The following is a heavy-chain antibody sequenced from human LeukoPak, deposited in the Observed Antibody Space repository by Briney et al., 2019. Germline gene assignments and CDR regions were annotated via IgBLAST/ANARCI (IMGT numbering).Heavy chain of an antibody. V-gene: IGHV4-59*08. CDR1: GGSISSYY. D-gene: IGHD3-22*01. CDR3: ARSLRSDYYYDSSGGDAFDI. CDR2: IYYSGST. J-gene: IGHJ3*02. Sequence: SETLSLTCTVSGGSISSYYWSWIRQPPGKGLEWIGYIYYSGSTNYNPSLKSRVTISVDTSKNQFSLKLSSATAADTAVYYCARSLRSDYYYDSSGGDAFDIWGQGTMVTVSS.